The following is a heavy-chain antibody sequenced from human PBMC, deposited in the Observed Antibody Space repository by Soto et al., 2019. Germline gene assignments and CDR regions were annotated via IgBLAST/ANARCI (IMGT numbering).Heavy chain of an antibody. Sequence: PSETLSLTCTVSGGSISSYYWSWIRQPPGKGLEWIGYIYYSGSTNCNPSLKSRVTISVDTSKNQFSLKMSCVTAAVTGVCYCARRAYYEGSGSYNYYYGMDVWGQGTTVTVAS. CDR2: IYYSGST. CDR1: GGSISSYY. V-gene: IGHV4-59*01. J-gene: IGHJ6*02. D-gene: IGHD3-10*01. CDR3: ARRAYYEGSGSYNYYYGMDV.